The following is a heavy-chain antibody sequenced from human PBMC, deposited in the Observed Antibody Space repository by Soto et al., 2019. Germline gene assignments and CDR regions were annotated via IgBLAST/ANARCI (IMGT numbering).Heavy chain of an antibody. CDR3: ARGRHSGFDY. CDR2: TYYRSKWSN. D-gene: IGHD1-26*01. J-gene: IGHJ4*02. CDR1: GDSVFTNGVA. V-gene: IGHV6-1*01. Sequence: SQTLSLTCAISGDSVFTNGVAWNWLRQSPSRGLEWLGRTYYRSKWSNDYAVSVKSRITINLDTSKNQLSLQLNSVIPEDTAVYYCARGRHSGFDYWGQGTLVTVS.